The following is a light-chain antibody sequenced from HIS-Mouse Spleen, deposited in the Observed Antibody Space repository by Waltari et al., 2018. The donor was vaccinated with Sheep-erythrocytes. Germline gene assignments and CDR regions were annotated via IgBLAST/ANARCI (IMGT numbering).Light chain of an antibody. CDR3: QQSYSTPQFT. J-gene: IGKJ3*01. V-gene: IGKV1-39*01. CDR2: APS. Sequence: DIQMTQSPSSLSASVGDRFTITCRASQSISSYLNWYQQKPGNAPKLLIYAPSSLQSGVPSRFSGSGSGTDFTLTISSLQPEDFATYYCQQSYSTPQFTFGPGTKVDIK. CDR1: QSISSY.